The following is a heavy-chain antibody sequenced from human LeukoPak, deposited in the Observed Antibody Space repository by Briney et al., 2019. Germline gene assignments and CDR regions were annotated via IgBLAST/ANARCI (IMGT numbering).Heavy chain of an antibody. V-gene: IGHV3-30*18. J-gene: IGHJ4*02. CDR1: GFTFSNSG. CDR3: AKKWSGDGSYLDC. D-gene: IGHD3-10*01. CDR2: ISYDGNNK. Sequence: GGSLRLSCAASGFTFSNSGMHWVRQAPGKGLEWLAVISYDGNNKQYADSVKGRFTISRDNSKNTLFLQMNSLRAEDTAVYYCAKKWSGDGSYLDCWGQGTQVTVSS.